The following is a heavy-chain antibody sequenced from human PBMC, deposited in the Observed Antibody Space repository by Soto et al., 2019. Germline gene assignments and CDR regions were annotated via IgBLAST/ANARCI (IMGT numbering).Heavy chain of an antibody. Sequence: SVKVSCKVSGVTFSSYIISWVRRAPGQGLEWMGRIIPILNIANYAQKFQGRVTITADKSTSTAYMELNSLRSEDTAVYYCARGYTYDSGSYFGMDVWGQGTTVTVSS. CDR2: IIPILNIA. D-gene: IGHD3-10*01. V-gene: IGHV1-69*02. J-gene: IGHJ6*02. CDR3: ARGYTYDSGSYFGMDV. CDR1: GVTFSSYI.